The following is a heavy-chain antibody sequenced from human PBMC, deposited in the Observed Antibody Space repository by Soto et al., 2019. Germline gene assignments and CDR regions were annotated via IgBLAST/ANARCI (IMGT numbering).Heavy chain of an antibody. Sequence: PSQTLSLTCAISGDSVSSNSAAWNCIRQSPSRGLEWLGRTYYRSKWYHDYPVSVRGRITINPDTSKNQFSLQLNSVTPEDTAVYYCARDLSLALDYWGQGTLVTVSS. CDR3: ARDLSLALDY. CDR1: GDSVSSNSAA. D-gene: IGHD3-3*02. CDR2: TYYRSKWYH. V-gene: IGHV6-1*01. J-gene: IGHJ4*02.